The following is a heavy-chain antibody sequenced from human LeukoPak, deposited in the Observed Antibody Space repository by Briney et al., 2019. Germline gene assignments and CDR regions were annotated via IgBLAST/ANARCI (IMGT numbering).Heavy chain of an antibody. CDR3: ARGYYYDSLDAFNI. CDR2: IYTSGST. J-gene: IGHJ3*02. Sequence: PSETLSLTCTVSGGSISNNYWSWTRQSAGKGLEWIGRIYTSGSTNYNPSLKSRVTISVDKSKNQFSLKLSSVTAADTAVYYCARGYYYDSLDAFNIWGQGTMVTVSS. V-gene: IGHV4-4*07. CDR1: GGSISNNY. D-gene: IGHD3-22*01.